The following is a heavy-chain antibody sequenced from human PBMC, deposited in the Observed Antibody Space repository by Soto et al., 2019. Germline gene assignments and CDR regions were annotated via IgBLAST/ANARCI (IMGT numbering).Heavy chain of an antibody. D-gene: IGHD3-3*01. J-gene: IGHJ6*02. CDR1: GFTFSSYG. Sequence: PGGSLRLSCAASGFTFSSYGMHWVRQAPGEGLEWVAVISYDGSNKYYADSVKGRFTISRDNSKNTLYLQMNSLRAEDTAVYYCAKGGAPYYDFWSGYRFGYGMDVWGQGTTVTVSS. CDR2: ISYDGSNK. V-gene: IGHV3-30*18. CDR3: AKGGAPYYDFWSGYRFGYGMDV.